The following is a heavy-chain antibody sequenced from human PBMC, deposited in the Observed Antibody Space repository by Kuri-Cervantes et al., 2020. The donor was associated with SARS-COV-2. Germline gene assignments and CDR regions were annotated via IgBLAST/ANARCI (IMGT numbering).Heavy chain of an antibody. CDR3: ARAYCGGDCYSPTWYYGMDV. D-gene: IGHD2-21*02. V-gene: IGHV1-69*10. Sequence: SVKVSCKASDYTFSNYGISWVRQAPGQGLEWMGGIIPIFGISNYEQKFQGRVTITADKSMSTAYMELSSLRSEDTAVYYCARAYCGGDCYSPTWYYGMDVWGQGTTVTVSS. CDR2: IIPIFGIS. J-gene: IGHJ6*02. CDR1: DYTFSNYG.